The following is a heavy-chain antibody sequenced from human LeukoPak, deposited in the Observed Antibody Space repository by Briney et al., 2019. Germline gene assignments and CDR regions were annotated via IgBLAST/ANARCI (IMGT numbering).Heavy chain of an antibody. CDR2: IYHTGTT. CDR3: ARGVLY. J-gene: IGHJ4*02. Sequence: PSETLSLTCDVSGYSISSAYYWGWIRQPPGKGLEWIGSIYHTGTTYYNPSLKSRITISVDTSKNQFSLRLSSVTAADTAAYYCARGVLYWGQGTLVTVSS. D-gene: IGHD2-8*01. CDR1: GYSISSAYY. V-gene: IGHV4-38-2*01.